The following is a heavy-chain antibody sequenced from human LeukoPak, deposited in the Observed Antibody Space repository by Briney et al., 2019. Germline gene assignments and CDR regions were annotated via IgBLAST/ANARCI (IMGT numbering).Heavy chain of an antibody. V-gene: IGHV3-30*02. CDR2: IRYDGREE. J-gene: IGHJ4*02. CDR3: AKRGQDDSVIDY. CDR1: GFTFSTYG. Sequence: GGSLRLSCTASGFTFSTYGMHWVRQTPGKGLEWVAFIRYDGREEYYADPLKGRFTISRDNSKNTLSLQVNSLRAEDTAVYYCAKRGQDDSVIDYWGQGTLVTVSS. D-gene: IGHD3-3*01.